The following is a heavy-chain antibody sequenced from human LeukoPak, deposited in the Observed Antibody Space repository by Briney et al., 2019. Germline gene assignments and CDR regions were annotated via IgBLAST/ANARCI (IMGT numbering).Heavy chain of an antibody. CDR3: TKAPAGPEYSSSWKFGYNWFDP. CDR1: GLTFSSYG. J-gene: IGHJ5*02. CDR2: IGGSGDKT. Sequence: GSLRLSCAASGLTFSSYGMSWVRQAPGKGLEWVSAIGGSGDKTYYADSVRGRFTISRDNSKNTLYLQMNSLRAEDTAIYYCTKAPAGPEYSSSWKFGYNWFDPWGQGTLVTVSS. V-gene: IGHV3-23*01. D-gene: IGHD6-13*01.